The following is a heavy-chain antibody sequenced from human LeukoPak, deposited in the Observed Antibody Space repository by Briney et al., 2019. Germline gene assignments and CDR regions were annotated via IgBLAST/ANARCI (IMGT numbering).Heavy chain of an antibody. D-gene: IGHD3-10*01. Sequence: GGSLRLSCAASGFTFTSYWMNWVRQAPGKGLEWVANIKQDGSEKYYVDSVKGRFTISRDNAKNSLYLQMNSLRAEDTAVYYCARLTMVRGVRYYGMDVWGQGTTVTVSS. CDR1: GFTFTSYW. CDR3: ARLTMVRGVRYYGMDV. V-gene: IGHV3-7*01. CDR2: IKQDGSEK. J-gene: IGHJ6*02.